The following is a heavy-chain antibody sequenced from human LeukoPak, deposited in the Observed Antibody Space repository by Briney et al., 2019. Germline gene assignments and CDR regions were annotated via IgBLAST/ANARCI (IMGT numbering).Heavy chain of an antibody. Sequence: GGSLRLSCAASGFTFSNYNMNWGRQAPGKGLEGVSSISASSSYINYADSVTGRFTISRDNAKNSVYLQMNSLRAEDTAVYYCARDKDRTSAGRCYLPDDWGQGTMVTVSS. D-gene: IGHD2-15*01. CDR2: ISASSSYI. V-gene: IGHV3-21*01. CDR3: ARDKDRTSAGRCYLPDD. J-gene: IGHJ4*02. CDR1: GFTFSNYN.